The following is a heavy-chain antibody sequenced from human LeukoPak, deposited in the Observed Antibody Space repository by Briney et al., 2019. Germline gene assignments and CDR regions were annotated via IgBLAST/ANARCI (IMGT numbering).Heavy chain of an antibody. Sequence: GGSLRLSCAASGFTFSSYGTSWVRQVPGKGLEWVSAISGSGGSTTYADSVKGRFTISRDNSKNTLYLQMHSLRVEDTAIYYCARHFDDTLTGNFDFWGRGTLVTVSS. CDR3: ARHFDDTLTGNFDF. V-gene: IGHV3-23*01. CDR1: GFTFSSYG. CDR2: ISGSGGST. J-gene: IGHJ4*02. D-gene: IGHD3-9*01.